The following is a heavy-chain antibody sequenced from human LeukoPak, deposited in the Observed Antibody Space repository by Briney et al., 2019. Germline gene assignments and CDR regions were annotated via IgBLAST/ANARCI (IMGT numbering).Heavy chain of an antibody. J-gene: IGHJ4*02. Sequence: ASVKVSCKASGYTFTSYYMHWVRQAPGQGLEWMGIINPSGGSTSYAQKFQGRVTMTRDTSTSTAYMELSRLRSDDTAVYYCARVRITIFGVVTALDYWGQGTLVTVSS. CDR1: GYTFTSYY. CDR2: INPSGGST. CDR3: ARVRITIFGVVTALDY. D-gene: IGHD3-3*01. V-gene: IGHV1-46*01.